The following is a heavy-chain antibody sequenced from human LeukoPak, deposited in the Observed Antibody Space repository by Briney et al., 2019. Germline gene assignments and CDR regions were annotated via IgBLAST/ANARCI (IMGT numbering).Heavy chain of an antibody. CDR2: FDPEDGET. J-gene: IGHJ4*02. CDR3: ARVWDYYDSSGLNY. V-gene: IGHV1-24*01. D-gene: IGHD3-22*01. CDR1: GYTLTELS. Sequence: ASVKVSCKVSGYTLTELSMHWVRQAPGKGLEWMGGFDPEDGETIYAQKFQGRVTMTEDTSTDTAYMELSSLRSEDTAVYYCARVWDYYDSSGLNYWGQGTLVTVSS.